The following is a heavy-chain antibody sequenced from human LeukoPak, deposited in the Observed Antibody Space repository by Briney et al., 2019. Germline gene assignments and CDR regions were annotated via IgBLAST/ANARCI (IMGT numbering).Heavy chain of an antibody. V-gene: IGHV3-30*02. J-gene: IGHJ4*02. CDR2: IRYDGSNK. CDR1: GFTLSNHG. CDR3: ARGLNSMIDY. D-gene: IGHD2/OR15-2a*01. Sequence: GGSLRLSCAASGFTLSNHGMYWVRLAPGKGLEGVAFIRYDGSNKYHADSVKGRFTISRDNSKNTLYLQMNSLRTEDTAVYYCARGLNSMIDYWGQGTLVTVSS.